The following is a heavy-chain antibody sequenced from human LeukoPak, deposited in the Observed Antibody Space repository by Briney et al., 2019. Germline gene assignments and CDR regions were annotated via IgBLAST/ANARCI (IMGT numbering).Heavy chain of an antibody. CDR3: ARDQGILYFDS. D-gene: IGHD2-21*01. J-gene: IGHJ4*02. Sequence: GGSLRLSCSASGYTFSNYWMSWVRQAPGKGLEYVANIKQDGSETYYVDSVKGRFTISRDNAKNSLYLQMNSLRVEDTAVYYCARDQGILYFDSWGQGTLVTVSS. V-gene: IGHV3-7*01. CDR1: GYTFSNYW. CDR2: IKQDGSET.